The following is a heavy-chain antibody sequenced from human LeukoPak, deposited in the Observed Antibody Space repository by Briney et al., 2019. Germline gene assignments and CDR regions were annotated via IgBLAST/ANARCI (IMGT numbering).Heavy chain of an antibody. CDR2: ISYDGSNK. Sequence: GRSLRLSCAASGFTFSSYAMHWIRQAPGKGLEWVAVISYDGSNKYYADPVKGRITISRDNSKSTLYLQMNSPRTEDTALYYCANQNNVRYSYYFDFWGQGTLVTVSS. CDR3: ANQNNVRYSYYFDF. J-gene: IGHJ4*02. V-gene: IGHV3-30-3*01. CDR1: GFTFSSYA. D-gene: IGHD2-15*01.